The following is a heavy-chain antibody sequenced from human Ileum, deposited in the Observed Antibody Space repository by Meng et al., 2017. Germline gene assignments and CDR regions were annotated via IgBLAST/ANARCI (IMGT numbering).Heavy chain of an antibody. V-gene: IGHV3-11*01. CDR1: GFTFSDHY. J-gene: IGHJ6*02. CDR3: ARDRYCSSTSCYELGYYYGMDV. Sequence: GESLKISCAASGFTFSDHYMSWIRQAPGKGLEWVSYISSSGSTIYYAGSVKGRFAISRVNAKNSLYLQMNSLRAEDTAVYYGARDRYCSSTSCYELGYYYGMDVWGQGTTVTVSS. CDR2: ISSSGSTI. D-gene: IGHD2-2*01.